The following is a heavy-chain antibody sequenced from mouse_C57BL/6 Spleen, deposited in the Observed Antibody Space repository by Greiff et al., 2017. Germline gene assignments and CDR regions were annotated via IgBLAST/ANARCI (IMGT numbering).Heavy chain of an antibody. V-gene: IGHV1-53*01. J-gene: IGHJ1*03. CDR3: VRLYYYGSPWYFDV. Sequence: QVQLQQPGTELVKPGASVKLSCTASGYTFTSYWMHWVKQRPGQGLEWIGNINPSNGGTNYNEKFKSKATLTVDKSSSTAYMQLSSLTSEDSAVYYCVRLYYYGSPWYFDVWGTGTTVTVSS. CDR2: INPSNGGT. D-gene: IGHD1-1*01. CDR1: GYTFTSYW.